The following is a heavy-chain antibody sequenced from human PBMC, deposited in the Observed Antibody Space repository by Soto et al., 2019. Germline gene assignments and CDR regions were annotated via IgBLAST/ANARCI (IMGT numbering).Heavy chain of an antibody. CDR3: ARQIYDSDTGPNFQYYFDS. Sequence: GEALKISCKGSGFSFAGYWITWVRQKPGKGLEWMGRIDPSDSQTYYSPSFRGHVTISVTKSITTVFLQWSSLRASDTAMYYCARQIYDSDTGPNFQYYFDSWGQGTPVTVSS. V-gene: IGHV5-10-1*01. CDR2: IDPSDSQT. D-gene: IGHD3-22*01. CDR1: GFSFAGYW. J-gene: IGHJ4*02.